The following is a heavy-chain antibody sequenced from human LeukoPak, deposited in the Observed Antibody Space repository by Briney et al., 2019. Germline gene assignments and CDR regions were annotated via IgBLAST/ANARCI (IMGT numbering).Heavy chain of an antibody. CDR3: ARRAGLHSLDY. CDR2: INHSGSI. V-gene: IGHV4-34*01. CDR1: GGSFSGYY. J-gene: IGHJ4*02. D-gene: IGHD5/OR15-5a*01. Sequence: SETLSLTCAVYGGSFSGYYWSWIRQPPGKGLEWIGEINHSGSINYNPSLKSRVIISVDTSKNQFSLRLSSVSAADTALYFCARRAGLHSLDYWDQGTLVTVSS.